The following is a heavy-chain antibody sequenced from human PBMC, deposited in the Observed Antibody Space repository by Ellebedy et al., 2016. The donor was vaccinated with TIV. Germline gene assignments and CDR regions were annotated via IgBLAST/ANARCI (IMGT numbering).Heavy chain of an antibody. J-gene: IGHJ4*02. Sequence: ASVKVSCXASGYTFTSYYMHWVRQAPGQGLEWMGIINPSGGSTSYAQKFQGRVTMTRDTSTSTVYMELSSLGSEDTAVYYCARAPRGIPGYFDYWGQGTLVTVSS. CDR3: ARAPRGIPGYFDY. CDR2: INPSGGST. V-gene: IGHV1-46*03. CDR1: GYTFTSYY. D-gene: IGHD6-13*01.